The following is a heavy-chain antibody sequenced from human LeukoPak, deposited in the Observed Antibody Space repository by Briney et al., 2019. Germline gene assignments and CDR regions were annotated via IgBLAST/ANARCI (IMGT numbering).Heavy chain of an antibody. CDR3: AREEGYDSSGYFATDY. D-gene: IGHD3-22*01. CDR1: GGSISSGGYY. Sequence: SQTLSLTCTVSGGSISSGGYYWSWIRQHPGKGLEWIGYIYYSGSTYYNPSLKSRVTISVDTSKNQFSLKLSSVTAADTAVYYCAREEGYDSSGYFATDYWGQGTLVTVSS. J-gene: IGHJ4*02. CDR2: IYYSGST. V-gene: IGHV4-31*03.